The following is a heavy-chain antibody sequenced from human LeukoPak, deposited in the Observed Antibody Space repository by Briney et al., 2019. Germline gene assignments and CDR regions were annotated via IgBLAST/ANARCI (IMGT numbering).Heavy chain of an antibody. J-gene: IGHJ5*02. D-gene: IGHD3-10*01. CDR3: ARSITMVRGVIPNWFDP. V-gene: IGHV4-30-2*01. CDR1: GGSISSGGYS. CDR2: IYHSGST. Sequence: PSETLSLTCAVSGGSISSGGYSWSWIRQPPGKGLEWIGYIYHSGSTYYNPSLKSRVTISVDRSKNQFSLKLSSVTAADTAVYYCARSITMVRGVIPNWFDPWGQGTLVTVSS.